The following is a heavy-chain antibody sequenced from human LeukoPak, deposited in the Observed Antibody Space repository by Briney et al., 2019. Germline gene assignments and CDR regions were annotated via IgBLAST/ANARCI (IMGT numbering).Heavy chain of an antibody. D-gene: IGHD2-2*01. J-gene: IGHJ5*02. CDR3: ARALPGCGSTNCYGLET. CDR2: INTNTGNP. V-gene: IGHV7-4-1*02. CDR1: GYTLTSDG. Sequence: GASVKVSCKASGYTLTSDGMNWVRQAPGQGLEWMGWINTNTGNPTNGQGFTGRFVFSLDTSVNTAYLQISSLQAEDTAVYYCARALPGCGSTNCYGLETWGQGTLVTVSS.